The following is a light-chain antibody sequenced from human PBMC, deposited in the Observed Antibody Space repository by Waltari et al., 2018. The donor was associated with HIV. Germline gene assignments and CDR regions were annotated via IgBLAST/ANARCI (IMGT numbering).Light chain of an antibody. CDR2: DTK. Sequence: QSVLTQPPSVSGAPGQRVTIACTGGSSNIGAGYDVHWYRKFPGTAPKLLIYDTKKRPAGGPDRFSGSKSGTSASLAITGLQAEDEADYYCQSFDSSLSAVIFGGGTKLTVL. V-gene: IGLV1-40*01. CDR3: QSFDSSLSAVI. J-gene: IGLJ2*01. CDR1: SSNIGAGYD.